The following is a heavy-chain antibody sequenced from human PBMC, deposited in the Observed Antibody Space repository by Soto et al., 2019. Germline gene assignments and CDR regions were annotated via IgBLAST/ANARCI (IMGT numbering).Heavy chain of an antibody. CDR2: IYYSGST. CDR1: GGSISTNY. D-gene: IGHD2-15*01. Sequence: SETLSLTCSVSGGSISTNYWSWIRQPPGKGLEWIGYIYYSGSTNYNPSLRSRVTISVDTSKNQFSLKLTSVTAADTAVYYCARHHRYCGVSTCYAFDIWGQGTMVTVSS. J-gene: IGHJ3*02. V-gene: IGHV4-59*01. CDR3: ARHHRYCGVSTCYAFDI.